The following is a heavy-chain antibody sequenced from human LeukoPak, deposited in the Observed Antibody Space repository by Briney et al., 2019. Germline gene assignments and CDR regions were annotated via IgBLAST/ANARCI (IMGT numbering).Heavy chain of an antibody. J-gene: IGHJ4*02. CDR3: ATGMFDTDYSFLGFEY. Sequence: ASVKVSCKASGYTFTSYDINWVRQATGQGLEWMGWMNPNSGNTGYAQKFQGRVTMTRNTSISTAYMELSSLRSEDTAVYYCATGMFDTDYSFLGFEYWGLGTPVSVSS. V-gene: IGHV1-8*01. CDR2: MNPNSGNT. D-gene: IGHD5-12*01. CDR1: GYTFTSYD.